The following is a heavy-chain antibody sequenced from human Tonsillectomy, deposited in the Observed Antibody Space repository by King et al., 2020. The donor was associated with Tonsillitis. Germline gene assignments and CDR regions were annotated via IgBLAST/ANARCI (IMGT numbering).Heavy chain of an antibody. Sequence: VQLVESGGGVVQPGRSLSLSCAASGFTFSSYGMHWVRQAPGKGLEWVAVISYDGSNKYYADSVKGRFTISRDNSKNTLYLQMNSLRAEDTAVYYCAKDVDTAMVSLVDYWGQGTLVTVSS. D-gene: IGHD5-18*01. V-gene: IGHV3-30*18. J-gene: IGHJ4*02. CDR3: AKDVDTAMVSLVDY. CDR1: GFTFSSYG. CDR2: ISYDGSNK.